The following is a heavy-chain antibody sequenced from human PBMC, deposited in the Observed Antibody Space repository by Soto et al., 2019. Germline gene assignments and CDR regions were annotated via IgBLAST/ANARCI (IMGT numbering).Heavy chain of an antibody. D-gene: IGHD3-22*01. J-gene: IGHJ4*02. CDR2: IYYSGST. V-gene: IGHV4-39*01. Sequence: SETLSLTCTVSGGSISSSSYYWGWIRQPPGKGLEWIGSIYYSGSTYYNPSLKSRVTISVDASKNQFSLKLSSVTAADTAVYYCARHEGSGYLFDYWGQGTLVTSPQ. CDR1: GGSISSSSYY. CDR3: ARHEGSGYLFDY.